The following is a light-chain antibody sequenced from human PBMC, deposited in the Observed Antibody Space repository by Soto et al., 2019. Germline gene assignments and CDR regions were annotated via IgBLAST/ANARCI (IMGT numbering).Light chain of an antibody. J-gene: IGLJ3*02. CDR1: SSDIGIFNY. V-gene: IGLV2-14*01. CDR3: SSYTSSSTLGV. Sequence: ALTQPASVSGSPGQSITISCTGTSSDIGIFNYVSWYQQHPGKAPKLIIYEVTNRPSGVSDRFSGSKSGNTASLNISGLQADDEADYYCSSYTSSSTLGVFGGGTKLTVL. CDR2: EVT.